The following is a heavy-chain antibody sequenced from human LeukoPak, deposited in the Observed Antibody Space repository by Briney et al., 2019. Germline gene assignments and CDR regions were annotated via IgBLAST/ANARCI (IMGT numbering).Heavy chain of an antibody. CDR1: GYTFTDYY. CDR3: ARDSGGSSWYSDY. J-gene: IGHJ4*02. Sequence: ASVKVSCKASGYTFTDYYMHWVRQAPGQGLEWMGWINPNIIGTKYAQKSQGRVTMTRDTSIRTVYMELSRLTSDDTAVYYCARDSGGSSWYSDYWGQGTLVTVSS. D-gene: IGHD6-13*01. V-gene: IGHV1-2*02. CDR2: INPNIIGT.